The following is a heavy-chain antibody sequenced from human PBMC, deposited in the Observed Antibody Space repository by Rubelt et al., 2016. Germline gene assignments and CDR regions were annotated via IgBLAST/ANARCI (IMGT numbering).Heavy chain of an antibody. J-gene: IGHJ4*02. CDR1: GDSISSYY. CDR2: IYYSGST. V-gene: IGHV4-59*01. Sequence: QVQLQESGPGLVKPSETLSLTCTVSGDSISSYYWTRIRQPPGKGLEWIGYIYYSGSTNYNPSLKSRVTISVDTSKNQFSLKLSAVTAADTAVYYCARTVAVAGIIDYWGQGTLVTVSS. D-gene: IGHD6-19*01. CDR3: ARTVAVAGIIDY.